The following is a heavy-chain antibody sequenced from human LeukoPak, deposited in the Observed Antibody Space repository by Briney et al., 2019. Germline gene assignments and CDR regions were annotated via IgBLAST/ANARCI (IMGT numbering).Heavy chain of an antibody. V-gene: IGHV4-4*07. D-gene: IGHD2-8*01. CDR3: ARTPADAGDDAFDI. CDR1: GGSISSYY. J-gene: IGHJ3*02. CDR2: IYTSGST. Sequence: SETLSLTCTVSGGSISSYYWSWIRQPAGKGLEWIGRIYTSGSTNYNPSLRSRVTMSVDTSKNQFSLKLSPVTAADTAVYYCARTPADAGDDAFDIWGQGTMVTVSS.